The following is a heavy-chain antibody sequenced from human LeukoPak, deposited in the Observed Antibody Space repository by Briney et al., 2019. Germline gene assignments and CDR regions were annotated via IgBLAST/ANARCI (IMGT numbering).Heavy chain of an antibody. V-gene: IGHV4-34*01. D-gene: IGHD6-19*01. CDR1: GGSFSGYY. CDR2: INHSGST. CDR3: ARGVVRMEYSSGWVSSRAGDYYYYMDV. Sequence: PSVTLSLICAVYGGSFSGYYWSWLRQPPGRGLEGIGEINHSGSTNYNPSLKSRVTISVDTSKNQFSLKLSSVTAADTAVYYCARGVVRMEYSSGWVSSRAGDYYYYMDVWGKGTTVTISS. J-gene: IGHJ6*03.